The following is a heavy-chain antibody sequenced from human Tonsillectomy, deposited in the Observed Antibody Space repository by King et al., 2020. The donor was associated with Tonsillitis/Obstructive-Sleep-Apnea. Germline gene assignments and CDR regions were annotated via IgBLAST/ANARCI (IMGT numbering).Heavy chain of an antibody. CDR1: GFTFDDYA. Sequence: EVQLVESGGGLVQPVRSLRLSCAASGFTFDDYAMHWVRQAPGKGLEWVSGISWNSGSIDYADSVKGRFTISRDNAKNYLYLQMNSLRADDTALYYCAKDSDARSSGWYLEAFDFWAKGQWSPSLQ. D-gene: IGHD6-19*01. CDR3: AKDSDARSSGWYLEAFDF. J-gene: IGHJ3*01. CDR2: ISWNSGSI. V-gene: IGHV3-9*01.